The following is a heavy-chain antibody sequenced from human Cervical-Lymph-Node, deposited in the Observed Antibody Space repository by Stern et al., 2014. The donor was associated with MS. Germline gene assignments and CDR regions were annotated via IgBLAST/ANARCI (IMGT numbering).Heavy chain of an antibody. CDR2: SMPEDGET. D-gene: IGHD6-19*01. CDR1: GYTLNDLS. V-gene: IGHV1-24*01. J-gene: IGHJ6*02. CDR3: ASAVTGLNYYFHALDV. Sequence: VQLVESGAEVKKPGASVKVSCKVSGYTLNDLSLHWVRQAPGEGLEWMGGSMPEDGETIFAQGLEGRVTVTEDTSTDTAYMELSSLRSEDTAVYYCASAVTGLNYYFHALDVWGQGTTVTVSS.